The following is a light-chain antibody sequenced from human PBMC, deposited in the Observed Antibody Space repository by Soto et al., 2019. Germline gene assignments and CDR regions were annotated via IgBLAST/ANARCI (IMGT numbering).Light chain of an antibody. V-gene: IGKV1-5*01. J-gene: IGKJ1*01. CDR3: QQYNTYRT. CDR2: DAS. Sequence: DIQMTQSPSPLSASVGDRVTITCRASQSISSWLAWYQQKPGKAPKLLIYDASSLESGVPSRFSGRGSGTEFTLPISSLQPDDFATYYCQQYNTYRTFGQGTKVEIK. CDR1: QSISSW.